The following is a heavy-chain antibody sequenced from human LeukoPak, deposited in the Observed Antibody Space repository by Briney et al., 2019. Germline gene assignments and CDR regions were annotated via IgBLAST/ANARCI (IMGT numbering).Heavy chain of an antibody. CDR2: INTTNFV. CDR3: ARDLDWSFDY. J-gene: IGHJ4*02. CDR1: GFTFNTFT. Sequence: MTGGSLRLSCAASGFTFNTFTMNWVRQAPGKGLEWISWINTTNFVYYADSVKGRFTISRDDARNSLHLQLNSLRDEDTAVYYCARDLDWSFDYWGQGALVTVSS. V-gene: IGHV3-69-1*01. D-gene: IGHD3-9*01.